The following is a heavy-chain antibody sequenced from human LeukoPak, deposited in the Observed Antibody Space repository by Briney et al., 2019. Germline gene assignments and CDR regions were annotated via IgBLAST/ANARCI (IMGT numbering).Heavy chain of an antibody. Sequence: SETLSLTCTVAGGSISSTTYYWGWIRQLPGKRQACIGSIYYSGSTYYNPSLKSRVTISVDTSKNQFSLKLTSVTAADTAVFYCARQPRSPYTGYDPWGQGTLVTVSS. CDR2: IYYSGST. V-gene: IGHV4-39*01. CDR1: GGSISSTTYY. D-gene: IGHD5-12*01. J-gene: IGHJ5*02. CDR3: ARQPRSPYTGYDP.